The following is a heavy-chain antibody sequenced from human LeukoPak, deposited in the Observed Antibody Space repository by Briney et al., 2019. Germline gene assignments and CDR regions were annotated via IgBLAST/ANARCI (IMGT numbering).Heavy chain of an antibody. J-gene: IGHJ4*02. CDR1: GFNFHVYN. Sequence: PGGSLRLSCAASGFNFHVYNMNWVRQAPGKGLEWVSHISSSSSTIYYAESVKGRFTVSRDNAKKSVFLQMNSLRAEDTAVYYCAKPRHPVAAAGTRPPYYFDYWGQGTLVTVSS. CDR3: AKPRHPVAAAGTRPPYYFDY. CDR2: ISSSSSTI. D-gene: IGHD6-13*01. V-gene: IGHV3-48*04.